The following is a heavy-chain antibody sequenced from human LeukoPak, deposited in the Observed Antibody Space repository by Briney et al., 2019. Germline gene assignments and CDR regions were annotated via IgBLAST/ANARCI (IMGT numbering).Heavy chain of an antibody. D-gene: IGHD6-6*01. Sequence: ASVKVSCKASGYTFTSYGISWVRQAPGRGLEWMGWISAYNGNTNYAQKLQGRVTMTTDTSTSTAYMELRSLRSDDTAVYYCARGDMWEQLGPNDYWGQGTLVTVSS. J-gene: IGHJ4*02. CDR3: ARGDMWEQLGPNDY. V-gene: IGHV1-18*01. CDR2: ISAYNGNT. CDR1: GYTFTSYG.